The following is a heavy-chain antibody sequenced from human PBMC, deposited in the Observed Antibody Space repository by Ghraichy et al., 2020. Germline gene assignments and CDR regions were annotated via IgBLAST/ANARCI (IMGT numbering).Heavy chain of an antibody. CDR3: AKEGGRLGEGAFDV. J-gene: IGHJ3*01. CDR1: EFTFDGYP. D-gene: IGHD3-10*01. Sequence: GSLRLSCAVSEFTFDGYPMTWVRQAPGKGLEWVSTLGADGRSTFYADSVKSRFTISRDKSKRTMYLQMNSLRADDTAVYYCAKEGGRLGEGAFDVWGQGTKVTVSS. V-gene: IGHV3-23*01. CDR2: LGADGRST.